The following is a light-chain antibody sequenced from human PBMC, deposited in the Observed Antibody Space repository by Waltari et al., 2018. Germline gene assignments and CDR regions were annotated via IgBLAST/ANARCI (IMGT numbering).Light chain of an antibody. CDR3: AAWDMSGTWV. V-gene: IGLV1-47*01. Sequence: QSALPQPPSASGAPGQMVSISCSGGSSNVGGNYVYWYQRLPGAAPKLLIYLNHQRPSGVPDRFSGSKSGTSASLAINGLRSEDEADYYCAAWDMSGTWVFGGGTKLTVL. CDR1: SSNVGGNY. CDR2: LNH. J-gene: IGLJ3*02.